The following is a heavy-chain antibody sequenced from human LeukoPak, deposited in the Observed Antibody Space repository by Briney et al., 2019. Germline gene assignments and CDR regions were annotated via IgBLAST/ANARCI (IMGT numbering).Heavy chain of an antibody. D-gene: IGHD6-19*01. Sequence: AASVKVPCKASGYIFTVYYIHWVRQAPGQGLEYMGWINPNSGGTNYAQKFQGRVTMTRDTSISTAYMEVSRLSSDDTAVYYCALYSSGLFDPWGQGTLVTVSS. CDR3: ALYSSGLFDP. V-gene: IGHV1-2*02. CDR1: GYIFTVYY. J-gene: IGHJ5*02. CDR2: INPNSGGT.